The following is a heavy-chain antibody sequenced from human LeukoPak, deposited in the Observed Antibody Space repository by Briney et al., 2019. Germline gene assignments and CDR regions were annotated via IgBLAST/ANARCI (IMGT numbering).Heavy chain of an antibody. CDR1: GGSISSSSYY. D-gene: IGHD3-22*01. Sequence: SETLSLTCTVPGGSISSSSYYWGWIRQPPGKGLEWIGSIYYSGSTYYNPSLKSRVTISVDTSKNQFSLKLSSVTAADTAVYYCARDVDNYYDSSGYSGWFDPWGQGTLVAVSS. V-gene: IGHV4-39*07. CDR2: IYYSGST. J-gene: IGHJ5*02. CDR3: ARDVDNYYDSSGYSGWFDP.